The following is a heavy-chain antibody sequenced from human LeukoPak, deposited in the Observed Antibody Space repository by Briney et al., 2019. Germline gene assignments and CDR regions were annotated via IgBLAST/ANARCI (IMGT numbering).Heavy chain of an antibody. V-gene: IGHV3-48*01. D-gene: IGHD4-17*01. J-gene: IGHJ3*02. CDR3: ARGLTTVTTYAFDI. Sequence: GGSLRLSCAASGFTFSDYYMNWVRQAPGKGLEWVSYISSSSSTIYYADSVKGRFTISRDNAKNSLYLQMNSLRAEDTAVYYCARGLTTVTTYAFDIWGQGTMVTVSS. CDR2: ISSSSSTI. CDR1: GFTFSDYY.